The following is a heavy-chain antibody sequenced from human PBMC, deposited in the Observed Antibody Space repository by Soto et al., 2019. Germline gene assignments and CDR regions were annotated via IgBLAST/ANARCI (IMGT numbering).Heavy chain of an antibody. CDR2: IHYSGNT. Sequence: QVQLQESGPGLVKPSQTLSLTCTVSGGSISSGGYFWSWIRQHPGKGLEWIGYIHYSGNTYYNPSLXXXIXXSVDTSKKHFSLKLSSVTAADTAVYYCATSTVTKEPDAFDIWGQGTMVTVSA. CDR1: GGSISSGGYF. V-gene: IGHV4-31*03. J-gene: IGHJ3*02. D-gene: IGHD4-17*01. CDR3: ATSTVTKEPDAFDI.